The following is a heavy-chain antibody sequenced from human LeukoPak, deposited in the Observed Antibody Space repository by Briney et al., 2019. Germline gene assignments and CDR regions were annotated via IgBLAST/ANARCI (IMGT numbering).Heavy chain of an antibody. CDR2: FYYSGST. CDR3: ARAALRTPLTYFDY. CDR1: GGSISSSSYY. Sequence: PSETLSLTCTVSGGSISSSSYYWGCIRQPPGKGLEWIGSFYYSGSTYYNPSLKSRVTISVDTSKNQFSLKLSSVTAADTAVYYCARAALRTPLTYFDYWGQGTLVTVSS. J-gene: IGHJ4*02. V-gene: IGHV4-39*07. D-gene: IGHD5-12*01.